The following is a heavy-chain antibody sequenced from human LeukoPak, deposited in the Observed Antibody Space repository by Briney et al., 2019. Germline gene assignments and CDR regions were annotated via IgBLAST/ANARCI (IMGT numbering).Heavy chain of an antibody. V-gene: IGHV4-34*01. CDR3: ASFYCSGGSCYQYYYYYYMDV. D-gene: IGHD2-15*01. CDR1: GGSFSGYY. Sequence: SETLSLTCAVYGGSFSGYYWSWIRQPPGKGLEWIGEINHSGSANYNPSLKSRVTISVDTSKNQFSLKLSSVTAADTAVYYCASFYCSGGSCYQYYYYYYMDVWGKGTTVTISS. J-gene: IGHJ6*03. CDR2: INHSGSA.